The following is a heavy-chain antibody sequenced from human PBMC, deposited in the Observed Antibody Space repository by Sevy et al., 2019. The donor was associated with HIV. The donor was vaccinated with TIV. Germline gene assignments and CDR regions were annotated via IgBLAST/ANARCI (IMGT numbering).Heavy chain of an antibody. CDR2: ISGTGNTI. V-gene: IGHV3-48*04. Sequence: GESLKISCTASGFTFSPYSMNWIRQAPGKGLEWLSYISGTGNTIYYAGSVKGRFTISRDNAKNSLYLQMNSLRAEVTAVYYCARVPLYSDSHINDYWGQGTLVTVSS. J-gene: IGHJ4*02. CDR3: ARVPLYSDSHINDY. D-gene: IGHD3-22*01. CDR1: GFTFSPYS.